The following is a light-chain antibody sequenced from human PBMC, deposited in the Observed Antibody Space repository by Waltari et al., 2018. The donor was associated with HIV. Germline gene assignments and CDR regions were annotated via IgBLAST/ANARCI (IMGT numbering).Light chain of an antibody. CDR2: RDK. J-gene: IGLJ3*02. CDR3: QSADSTGTYWV. V-gene: IGLV3-25*03. CDR1: ALPTHS. Sequence: SYELTQPPSASVSPGQTARISCSGDALPTHSVFWYQQRPGQAPVMVIYRDKERPSGIRDRFSGSSAGTTVTLTISGVQAEDEADYYCQSADSTGTYWVFGGGTKLTVL.